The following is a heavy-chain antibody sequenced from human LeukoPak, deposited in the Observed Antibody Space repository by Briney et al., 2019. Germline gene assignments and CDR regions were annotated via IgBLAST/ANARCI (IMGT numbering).Heavy chain of an antibody. CDR3: AREELEPWSPWAPTRGMDV. J-gene: IGHJ6*02. CDR1: GYTFTSYD. D-gene: IGHD1-26*01. V-gene: IGHV1-8*01. CDR2: MYPNSGNT. Sequence: ASVKVSCKASGYTFTSYDINWVRQATGQGLERMGWMYPNSGNTGYAQKFQGRVTMTRDTSINTAYMELSSLRPDDTAVYYCAREELEPWSPWAPTRGMDVRGQGTTVSVSS.